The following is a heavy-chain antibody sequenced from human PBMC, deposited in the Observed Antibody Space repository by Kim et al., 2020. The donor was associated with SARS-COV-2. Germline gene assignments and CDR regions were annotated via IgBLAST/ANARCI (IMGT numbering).Heavy chain of an antibody. Sequence: SETLSLTCTVSGGSISSYYWNWIRQPAGKGLEWIGRIYTSGSTNYNPSLKSRVTMSVDTSKNQFSLKLSSVTAADTAVYYCATISQTPSIAGRPGHYGMDDWGQGTTVTVSS. V-gene: IGHV4-4*07. CDR3: ATISQTPSIAGRPGHYGMDD. D-gene: IGHD6-6*01. CDR1: GGSISSYY. J-gene: IGHJ6*02. CDR2: IYTSGST.